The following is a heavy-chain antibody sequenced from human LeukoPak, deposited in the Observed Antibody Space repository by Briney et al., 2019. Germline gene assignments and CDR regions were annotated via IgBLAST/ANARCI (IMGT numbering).Heavy chain of an antibody. D-gene: IGHD3-22*01. J-gene: IGHJ4*02. CDR3: ARGREYYYDSSGYD. CDR2: IHYSGST. CDR1: GGSISSYY. Sequence: SETLSLTCTVSGGSISSYYWSWIRQPPGMGLEWIGYIHYSGSTYYAPSLKSRVTISVDTSKNQFSLKLSSVTAADTAVYYCARGREYYYDSSGYDWGQGTLVTVSS. V-gene: IGHV4-59*01.